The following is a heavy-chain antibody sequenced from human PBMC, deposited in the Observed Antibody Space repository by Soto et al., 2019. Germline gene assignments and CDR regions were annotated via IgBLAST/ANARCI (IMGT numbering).Heavy chain of an antibody. V-gene: IGHV4-34*01. J-gene: IGHJ5*02. Sequence: SQTLSLTCAVYCGSFSGYYWRRIRQPPGKGLEWIGEINHSGSTNYNPSLKSRVTISVDTSKNQFSLKLSSVTAADTAVYYCAAGPQNNWFDPWGQGTLVTVS. CDR3: AAGPQNNWFDP. CDR2: INHSGST. CDR1: CGSFSGYY.